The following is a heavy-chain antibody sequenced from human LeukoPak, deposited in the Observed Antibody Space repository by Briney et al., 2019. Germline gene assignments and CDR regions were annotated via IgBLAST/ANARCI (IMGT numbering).Heavy chain of an antibody. CDR2: ISSSGSTK. CDR1: GFTFSSYE. D-gene: IGHD6-13*01. Sequence: PGGSLRLSCAASGFTFSSYEINWVRQAPGKGLEWVSYISSSGSTKYFADSVKGRFTISRDNAKNSLYLQMNSLRAEDTAVYYCANIPSRKQLVDYWGQGTLVTVSS. J-gene: IGHJ4*02. CDR3: ANIPSRKQLVDY. V-gene: IGHV3-48*03.